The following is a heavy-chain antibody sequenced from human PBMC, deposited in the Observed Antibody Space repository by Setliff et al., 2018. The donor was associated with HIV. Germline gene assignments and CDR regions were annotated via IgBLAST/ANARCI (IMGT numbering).Heavy chain of an antibody. CDR1: GFTFGDYY. CDR3: ARSSRGPNWYFDL. CDR2: ISTSGITT. D-gene: IGHD2-15*01. V-gene: IGHV3-11*04. Sequence: GGSLRLSCAASGFTFGDYYMRWIRQAPGKGLEWLSYISTSGITTYYTESVKGRFTISRDNTKNSLYLQMNSLRAEDTAVYYCARSSRGPNWYFDLWGRGTLVTVSS. J-gene: IGHJ2*01.